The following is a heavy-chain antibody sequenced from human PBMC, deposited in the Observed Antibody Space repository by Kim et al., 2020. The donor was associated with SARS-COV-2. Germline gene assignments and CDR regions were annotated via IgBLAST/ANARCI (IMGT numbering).Heavy chain of an antibody. D-gene: IGHD3-22*01. CDR1: GGSFSGYY. CDR2: INHSGST. V-gene: IGHV4-34*01. J-gene: IGHJ6*03. Sequence: SETLSLTCAVYGGSFSGYYWSWIRQPPGKGLEWIGEINHSGSTNYNPSLKSRVTISVDTSKNQFSLKLSSVTAADTAVYYCARGLLKRITMIAPPYMDV. CDR3: ARGLLKRITMIAPPYMDV.